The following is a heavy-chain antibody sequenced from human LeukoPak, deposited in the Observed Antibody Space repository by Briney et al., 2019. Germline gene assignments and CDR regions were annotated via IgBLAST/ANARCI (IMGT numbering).Heavy chain of an antibody. CDR2: IIPIFGTA. CDR3: ARGAARPPRAPYYNSYRDV. CDR1: GGTFSSYA. Sequence: SVKVSCKASGGTFSSYAISWVRQAPGQGLEWMGGIIPIFGTANYAQKFQGRVTITTDESTSTAYMELSSLRSEDTAVYYCARGAARPPRAPYYNSYRDVWAKGPTATVS. J-gene: IGHJ6*03. V-gene: IGHV1-69*05. D-gene: IGHD6-6*01.